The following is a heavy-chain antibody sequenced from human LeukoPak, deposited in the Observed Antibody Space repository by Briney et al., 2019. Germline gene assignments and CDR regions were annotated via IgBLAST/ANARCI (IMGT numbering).Heavy chain of an antibody. Sequence: SGGSLRLSCAASGFTFSSYSMNWVRQAPGKGLEWVSYISSSSGVIYYADSVKGRFTISRDNAKNSLYLQMNSLRAEDTAVYYCARNLPAADYWGQGTLVTVSS. V-gene: IGHV3-48*04. CDR3: ARNLPAADY. CDR1: GFTFSSYS. D-gene: IGHD2-2*01. J-gene: IGHJ4*02. CDR2: ISSSSGVI.